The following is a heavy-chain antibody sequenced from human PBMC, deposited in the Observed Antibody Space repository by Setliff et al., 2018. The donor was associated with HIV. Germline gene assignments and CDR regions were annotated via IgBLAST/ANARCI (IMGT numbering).Heavy chain of an antibody. CDR3: VRDINWAFDY. CDR1: GFTFSNYA. Sequence: GSLRLSCAASGFTFSNYAMSWVRQAPGEGLEWVSAILSTGERTFYADSVKGRFIISRDNAKNSLYLQMSSLRAEDTAVYFCVRDINWAFDYWGQGILVTVSS. V-gene: IGHV3-23*01. D-gene: IGHD1-1*01. J-gene: IGHJ4*02. CDR2: ILSTGERT.